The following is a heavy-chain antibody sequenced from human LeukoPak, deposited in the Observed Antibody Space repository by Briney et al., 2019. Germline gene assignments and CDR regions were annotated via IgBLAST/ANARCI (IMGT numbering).Heavy chain of an antibody. CDR2: INHSGST. CDR3: ARTGFWSGYTYYYGMDV. CDR1: GGSFSGYY. J-gene: IGHJ6*02. Sequence: SETLSLTCAVYGGSFSGYYWSWIRQPPGKGLEWIGEINHSGSTNYNPSLKSRVTISVDTSKNQFSLKLSSVTAADTAAYYCARTGFWSGYTYYYGMDVWGQGTTVTVSS. D-gene: IGHD3-3*01. V-gene: IGHV4-34*01.